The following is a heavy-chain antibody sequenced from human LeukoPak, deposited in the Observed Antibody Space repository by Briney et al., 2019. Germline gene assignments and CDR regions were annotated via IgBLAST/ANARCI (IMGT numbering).Heavy chain of an antibody. CDR3: ARGDNNSLAFDI. CDR2: IFDGDKT. J-gene: IGHJ3*02. V-gene: IGHV3-53*01. D-gene: IGHD2/OR15-2a*01. CDR1: GISVSSKY. Sequence: GGSLRLSCAASGISVSSKYMSWVRQAPGKGLDWVSVIFDGDKTYHVDSVKGRFTISRDNSKNTLYLQMNSLTAEDTAVYYCARGDNNSLAFDIWGQGTMVTVSS.